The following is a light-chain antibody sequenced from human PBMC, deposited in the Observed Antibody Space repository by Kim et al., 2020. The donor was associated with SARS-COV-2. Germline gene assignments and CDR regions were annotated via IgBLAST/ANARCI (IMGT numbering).Light chain of an antibody. J-gene: IGLJ2*01. CDR3: QTWDSITVV. Sequence: SYELTQPPSVSVSPGQTASITCSGEKLGEKYACWYQQKPGQSPVLVIYQDTKRPSGIPERFSGSNSGNTATLTISGTQAMDEADYYCQTWDSITVVFGGGTQLTVL. V-gene: IGLV3-1*01. CDR2: QDT. CDR1: KLGEKY.